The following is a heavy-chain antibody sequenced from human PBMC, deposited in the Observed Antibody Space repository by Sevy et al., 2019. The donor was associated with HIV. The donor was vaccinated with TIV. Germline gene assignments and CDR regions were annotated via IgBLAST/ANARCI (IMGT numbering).Heavy chain of an antibody. CDR3: AKDRGYCSGGSCLYFDY. D-gene: IGHD2-15*01. CDR1: GFTFSSYG. J-gene: IGHJ4*02. CDR2: ISYDGSNK. Sequence: GGSLRLSCAASGFTFSSYGMYWVRQAPGKGLEWVAVISYDGSNKYYADSVKGRFTISRDNSKNTLYLQMNSLRAEDTTVYYCAKDRGYCSGGSCLYFDYWGQGTLVTVSS. V-gene: IGHV3-30*18.